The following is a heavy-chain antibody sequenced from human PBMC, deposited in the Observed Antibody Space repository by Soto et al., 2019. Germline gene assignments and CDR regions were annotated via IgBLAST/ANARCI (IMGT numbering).Heavy chain of an antibody. CDR1: GYTFTSYD. J-gene: IGHJ6*03. D-gene: IGHD2-2*01. Sequence: ASVKVSCKASGYTFTSYDINWVRQATGQGLEWMGWMNPNSGNTGYAQKFQGRVTMTRNTSISTAYMELSSLRSEDTAVYYCARRYCSSTSCGRGAKNYYYYYMDVWGKGTTVTV. V-gene: IGHV1-8*01. CDR3: ARRYCSSTSCGRGAKNYYYYYMDV. CDR2: MNPNSGNT.